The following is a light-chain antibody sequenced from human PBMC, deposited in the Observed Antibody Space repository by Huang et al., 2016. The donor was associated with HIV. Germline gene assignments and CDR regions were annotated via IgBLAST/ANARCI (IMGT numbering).Light chain of an antibody. CDR1: QTISKY. CDR3: QQSYSVPRT. J-gene: IGKJ2*01. CDR2: GTS. V-gene: IGKV1-39*01. Sequence: DIQMTQFPTSLSASVGDRLTISCRSSQTISKYLNWYQQKPGGAPKLLISGTSNLQSGVPTRFSGSGSGTHVTLAINNLQPEDSATYYCQQSYSVPRTFGQGTKLEI.